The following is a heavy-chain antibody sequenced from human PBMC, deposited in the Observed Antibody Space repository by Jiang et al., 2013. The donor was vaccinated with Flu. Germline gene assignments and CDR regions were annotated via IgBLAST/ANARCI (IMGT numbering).Heavy chain of an antibody. J-gene: IGHJ4*02. CDR2: INHSGST. V-gene: IGHV4-34*01. Sequence: IRQSPGKGLEWIGEINHSGSTDYNPSLKSRVTISVDTSKNQFSLKMSSVTAADTAVYYCATGGRWELLAYWGQGTLVTVSS. CDR3: ATGGRWELLAY. D-gene: IGHD1-26*01.